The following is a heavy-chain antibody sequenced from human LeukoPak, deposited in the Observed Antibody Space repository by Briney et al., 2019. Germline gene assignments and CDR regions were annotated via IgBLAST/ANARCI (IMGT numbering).Heavy chain of an antibody. CDR3: ARAVSSSGDAFDI. V-gene: IGHV1-18*01. J-gene: IGHJ3*02. D-gene: IGHD3-22*01. Sequence: ASVKVSCKASGYTFTSYGISGVRQAPGQGREGVGWISAYNGNTNYAQKLQGRVTMTTDTSTSTAYMELRSLRADDTAVYYCARAVSSSGDAFDIWGQGTMVTVSS. CDR2: ISAYNGNT. CDR1: GYTFTSYG.